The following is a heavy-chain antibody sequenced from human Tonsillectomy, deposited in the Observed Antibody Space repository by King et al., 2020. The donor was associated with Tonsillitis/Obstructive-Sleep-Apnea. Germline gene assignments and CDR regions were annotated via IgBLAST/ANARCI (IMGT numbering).Heavy chain of an antibody. CDR1: GYTFTDYY. CDR3: ARGFHTTVTTHLNAFDL. J-gene: IGHJ3*01. Sequence: QLVQSGAEVKKPGASVKVSCKASGYTFTDYYLHWVRQAPGQGLEGMGRNNPNSGGTNYAQKFQGRVTMTRDTSITAAYMDLTRLRSDDTAVYYCARGFHTTVTTHLNAFDLWGQGTVVTVSS. D-gene: IGHD4-17*01. CDR2: NNPNSGGT. V-gene: IGHV1-2*06.